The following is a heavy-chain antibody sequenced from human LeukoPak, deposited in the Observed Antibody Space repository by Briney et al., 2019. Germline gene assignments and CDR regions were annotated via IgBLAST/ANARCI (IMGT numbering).Heavy chain of an antibody. CDR1: GFTFSSYD. CDR2: IGTAGDT. Sequence: TGGSLRLSCAASGFTFSSYDMHWVRHATGKGLEWVSAIGTAGDTYYPGSVKGRFTISRENVKNSLCLQMNSLRAGDTAVYYCARERRGWFDPWGQGTLVTVSS. CDR3: ARERRGWFDP. V-gene: IGHV3-13*01. J-gene: IGHJ5*02.